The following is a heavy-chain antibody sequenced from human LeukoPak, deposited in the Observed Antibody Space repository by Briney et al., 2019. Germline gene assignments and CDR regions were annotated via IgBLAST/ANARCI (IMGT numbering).Heavy chain of an antibody. CDR3: ARDDGGNFNDAFDI. D-gene: IGHD4-23*01. J-gene: IGHJ3*02. CDR1: GFTVSSNY. V-gene: IGHV3-66*01. Sequence: GGSLRLSCAASGFTVSSNYMSWVRQAPGKGLEWVSVIYSGGSTYYADSVKGRFTISRDNSKNTLYLQMNSLRAEDTAVYYCARDDGGNFNDAFDIWGQGTMVTVSS. CDR2: IYSGGST.